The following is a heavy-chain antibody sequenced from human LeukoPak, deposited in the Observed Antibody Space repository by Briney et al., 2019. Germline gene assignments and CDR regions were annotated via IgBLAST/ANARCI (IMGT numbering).Heavy chain of an antibody. CDR2: ISGSGGST. V-gene: IGHV3-23*01. J-gene: IGHJ4*02. CDR3: AKDGGTVTTGVFDY. Sequence: PGGSLRLSCAASGFTFSNAWMSWVRQAPGKGPEWVSAISGSGGSTYYADSVKGRFTISRDNSKNTLYLQMNSLRAEDTAVYYCAKDGGTVTTGVFDYWGQGTLVTVSS. D-gene: IGHD4-17*01. CDR1: GFTFSNAW.